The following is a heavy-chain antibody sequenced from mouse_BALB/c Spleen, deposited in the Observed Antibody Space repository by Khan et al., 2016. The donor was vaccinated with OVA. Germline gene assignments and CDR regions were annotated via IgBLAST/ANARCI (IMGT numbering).Heavy chain of an antibody. CDR1: GFSLTSYG. CDR2: IWGDGNT. CDR3: AKDRGYYAVDY. V-gene: IGHV2-3*01. J-gene: IGHJ4*01. Sequence: QVQLQQSGPGLVAPSQSLSITCTVSGFSLTSYGVSWVRQPPGKGLEWLGVIWGDGNTTFHSALRSRLSISKDNSKSQVFLKLSSLQTDDTATYYCAKDRGYYAVDYWGQGTSVTVSA.